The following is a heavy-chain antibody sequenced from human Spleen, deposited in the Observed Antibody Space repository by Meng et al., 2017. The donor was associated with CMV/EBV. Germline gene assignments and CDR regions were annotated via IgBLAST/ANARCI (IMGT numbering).Heavy chain of an antibody. Sequence: ASVKVSCKASGYTFTGYHMHWVRQAPGQGLEWMGWINPNSGGTNYAQKFQGRVTMTRDTSISTAYMDLSRLTSDDTAVYYCARDPLTMVRGVIPFDYWGQGTLVTVSS. V-gene: IGHV1-2*02. CDR1: GYTFTGYH. D-gene: IGHD3-10*01. CDR3: ARDPLTMVRGVIPFDY. J-gene: IGHJ4*02. CDR2: INPNSGGT.